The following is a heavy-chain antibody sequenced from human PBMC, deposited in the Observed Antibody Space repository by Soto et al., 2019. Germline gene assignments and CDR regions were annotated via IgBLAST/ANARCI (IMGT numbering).Heavy chain of an antibody. Sequence: SETLSLTCEFYGGSFSDYYWSWIRQPPGKGLEWIGEFNPIGVINYNPSLMSRLTISIDTSKNQFSLRLSSVTAADTAVYYCARFGYCTSTDCHNWFDPWGQGTLVTVSS. CDR1: GGSFSDYY. J-gene: IGHJ5*02. V-gene: IGHV4-34*01. CDR3: ARFGYCTSTDCHNWFDP. D-gene: IGHD2-2*01. CDR2: FNPIGVI.